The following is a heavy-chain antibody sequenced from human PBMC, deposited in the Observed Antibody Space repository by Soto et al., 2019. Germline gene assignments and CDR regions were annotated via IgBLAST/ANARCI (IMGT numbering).Heavy chain of an antibody. J-gene: IGHJ6*02. CDR1: GYDYVTYA. V-gene: IGHV1-18*01. CDR2: RSTLTGNT. CDR3: ARRVQVWLPAYYGMGV. D-gene: IGHD5-18*01. Sequence: QAQLVQSGAEVKKPGASVNVSCKASGYDYVTYAITWVRQRPGQGLEWMGWRSTLTGNTNYAQNFQGRVTMTTDTATRIVHLELRSLRSDDTVVYYCARRVQVWLPAYYGMGVWGQGTTVTVSS.